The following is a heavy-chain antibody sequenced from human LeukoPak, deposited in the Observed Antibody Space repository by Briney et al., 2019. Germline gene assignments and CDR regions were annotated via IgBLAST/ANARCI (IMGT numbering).Heavy chain of an antibody. CDR1: GGSISSYY. CDR2: IYYSGST. CDR3: ARLSLYDVLTGYYSPFFDY. Sequence: SETLSLTCTVSGGSISSYYWSWIRQPPGKGLEWIGYIYYSGSTNYNPSLKSRVAISVDTSKNQFSLKLNSVTAADTAVYYCARLSLYDVLTGYYSPFFDYWGQGTLVTVSS. J-gene: IGHJ4*02. D-gene: IGHD3-9*01. V-gene: IGHV4-59*08.